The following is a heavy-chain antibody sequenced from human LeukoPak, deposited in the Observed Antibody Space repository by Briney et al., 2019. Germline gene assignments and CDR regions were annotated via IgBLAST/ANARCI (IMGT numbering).Heavy chain of an antibody. CDR2: IIPIFGTA. Sequence: GAPVKVSCKASGGTFSSYAISWVRQAPGQGLEWMGGIIPIFGTANYAQKFQGRVTITADESTSTAYMELSSLRSEDTAVYYCSIAAKNAFDIWGQGTMVTVSS. V-gene: IGHV1-69*13. CDR1: GGTFSSYA. D-gene: IGHD6-25*01. J-gene: IGHJ3*02. CDR3: SIAAKNAFDI.